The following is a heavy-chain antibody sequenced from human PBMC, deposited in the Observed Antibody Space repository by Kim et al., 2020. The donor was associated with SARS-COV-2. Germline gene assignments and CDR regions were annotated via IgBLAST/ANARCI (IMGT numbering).Heavy chain of an antibody. CDR2: T. Sequence: TNYAQKFQGRVTMTRDTSISTAYMELSRLRSDDTAVYYCAREITGDPVDVWGQGTTVTVSS. V-gene: IGHV1-2*02. J-gene: IGHJ6*02. CDR3: AREITGDPVDV. D-gene: IGHD3-16*01.